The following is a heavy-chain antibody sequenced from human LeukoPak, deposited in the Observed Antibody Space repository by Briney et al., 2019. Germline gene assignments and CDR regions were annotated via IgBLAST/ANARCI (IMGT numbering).Heavy chain of an antibody. CDR3: AKDPLIRPMYSSSWYDY. D-gene: IGHD6-13*01. Sequence: GGSLRPSCAASGFTFSSYAMHWVRQAPGKGLEWVSVISGGGGSTYYADSVKGRFTISRDNSKNTLYLQMNSLIAEDTAVYYCAKDPLIRPMYSSSWYDYWGQGTLVTVSS. V-gene: IGHV3-23*01. CDR2: ISGGGGST. CDR1: GFTFSSYA. J-gene: IGHJ4*02.